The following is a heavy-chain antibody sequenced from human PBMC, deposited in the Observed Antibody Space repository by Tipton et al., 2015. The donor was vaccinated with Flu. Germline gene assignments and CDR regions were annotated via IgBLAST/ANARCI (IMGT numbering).Heavy chain of an antibody. Sequence: SLRLSCAASGFTFNTFSMNWVRQAPGKGLEWVSTISDSGGYTYSADSVKGRFTISRDNAKNSLFLQMNNLGPEDTAVYYCAKVIPEFVAGLSYWGRGTLVTVSS. CDR1: GFTFNTFS. J-gene: IGHJ4*02. CDR3: AKVIPEFVAGLSY. CDR2: ISDSGGYT. D-gene: IGHD6-19*01. V-gene: IGHV3-21*01.